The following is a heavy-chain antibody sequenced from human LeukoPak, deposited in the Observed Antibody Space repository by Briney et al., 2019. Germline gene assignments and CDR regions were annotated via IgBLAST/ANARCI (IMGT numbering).Heavy chain of an antibody. CDR1: GGSINTYY. CDR3: ARLRLRFKRNGQSTSYEAVDI. J-gene: IGHJ3*02. V-gene: IGHV4-59*07. CDR2: SGNT. Sequence: PSDTLSLTCTVSGGSINTYYWSWIRQPPGTGLEGIGYSGNTDYNPSLKSRVTMSVDTSINQFSLKLSSVTAADTAVYYCARLRLRFKRNGQSTSYEAVDIWGQGTVVTASS. D-gene: IGHD2-8*01.